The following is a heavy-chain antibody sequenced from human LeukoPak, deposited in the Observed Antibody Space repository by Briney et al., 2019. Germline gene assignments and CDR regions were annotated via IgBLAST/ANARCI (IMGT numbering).Heavy chain of an antibody. D-gene: IGHD3-10*02. CDR3: ARDMFGGIRAFYYHYYMDV. V-gene: IGHV4-34*01. CDR2: INHSGST. J-gene: IGHJ6*03. CDR1: GGSFSGYY. Sequence: PSETLSLTCAVYGGSFSGYYWSWIRQPPGKGLEWIGEINHSGSTNYNPSLKSRVTISVDTSKNQFSLKLSSVTAADTAVYYCARDMFGGIRAFYYHYYMDVWDKGTTVTVSS.